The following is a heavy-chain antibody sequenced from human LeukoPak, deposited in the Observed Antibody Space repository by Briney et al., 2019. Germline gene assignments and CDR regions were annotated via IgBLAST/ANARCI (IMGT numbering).Heavy chain of an antibody. D-gene: IGHD3-16*01. V-gene: IGHV3-23*01. CDR2: ISGSGGST. Sequence: GGSLRLSCAASGFTFSSYAMSWVRQAPGKGLEWVSAISGSGGSTYYADSVKGRFTISRDNSKNTLYLQMNSLRAEDTAVYYCAKSEWEDHVWGIDYWGQGTLVTVSS. J-gene: IGHJ4*02. CDR3: AKSEWEDHVWGIDY. CDR1: GFTFSSYA.